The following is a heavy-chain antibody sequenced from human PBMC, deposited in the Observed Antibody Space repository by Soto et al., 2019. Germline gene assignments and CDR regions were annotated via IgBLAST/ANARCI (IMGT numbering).Heavy chain of an antibody. CDR3: AREGSGYNF. J-gene: IGHJ4*02. CDR1: GYTFTGYY. Sequence: ASVKGSCKASGYTFTGYYMHWVRQAPGQGLEWMGWINPNSGGTNYAQRFRGRLTITADESTSTGYMELISLRSDDTAVYYCAREGSGYNFWGQGTQVTGSS. D-gene: IGHD5-12*01. CDR2: INPNSGGT. V-gene: IGHV1-2*02.